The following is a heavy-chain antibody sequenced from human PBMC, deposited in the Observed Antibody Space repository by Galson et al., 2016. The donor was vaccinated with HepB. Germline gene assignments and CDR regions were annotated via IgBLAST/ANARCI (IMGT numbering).Heavy chain of an antibody. D-gene: IGHD3/OR15-3a*01. CDR2: ISTRRTT. Sequence: SLRLSCAASGFVFSNFGLSWVRQAPGKGLEWVASISTRRTTYYSDSVQGRFTISRDNSNNTLYLQMNGLTSDDTAVYYCARDFCTGDGGGETCYHGLAFWGQGTPVTVSS. V-gene: IGHV3-23*01. CDR3: ARDFCTGDGGGETCYHGLAF. CDR1: GFVFSNFG. J-gene: IGHJ4*02.